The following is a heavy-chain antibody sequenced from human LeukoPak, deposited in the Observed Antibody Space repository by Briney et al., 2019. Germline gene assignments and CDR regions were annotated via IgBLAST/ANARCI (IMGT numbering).Heavy chain of an antibody. CDR3: AKDSTYYDVLTGNYYYYYGMDV. D-gene: IGHD3-9*01. CDR1: GYTFVSHG. Sequence: GASVKVSCKASGYTFVSHGISWVRQAPGQGLEWMGWISAYNGDTNYAQKLQGRVTMTTDTSTSTAYMELSSLRSDDTAVYYCAKDSTYYDVLTGNYYYYYGMDVWGQGTTVTVSS. CDR2: ISAYNGDT. J-gene: IGHJ6*02. V-gene: IGHV1-18*01.